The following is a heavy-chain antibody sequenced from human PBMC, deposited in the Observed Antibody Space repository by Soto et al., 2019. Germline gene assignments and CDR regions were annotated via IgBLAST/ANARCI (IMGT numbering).Heavy chain of an antibody. CDR1: GYTFTSHD. CDR3: ARCEYGDYARFDY. V-gene: IGHV1-8*01. J-gene: IGHJ4*02. Sequence: QVQLVQSGAEVKKSGASVKVSCKASGYTFTSHDINWVRQATGQGLEWMGWMNPNSGNTGYAQKFQGRVTMTRNTSISTPYMGLSSLRSEDTAVYYCARCEYGDYARFDYWGQGTLVTVSS. CDR2: MNPNSGNT. D-gene: IGHD4-17*01.